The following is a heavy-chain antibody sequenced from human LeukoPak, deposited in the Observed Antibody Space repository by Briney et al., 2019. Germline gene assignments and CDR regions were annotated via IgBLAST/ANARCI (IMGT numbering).Heavy chain of an antibody. CDR3: AKGPKWAYYYNSSGYLPKDY. CDR2: ISGDGGST. V-gene: IGHV3-43*02. D-gene: IGHD3-22*01. Sequence: GGSLRLSCAASGFTFDDYAMHWVRQAPGKGLEWVSLISGDGGSTYYADSVKGRFTISRDNSKNSLYLQMNSLRTEDTALYYCAKGPKWAYYYNSSGYLPKDYWGQGTLATVSS. J-gene: IGHJ4*02. CDR1: GFTFDDYA.